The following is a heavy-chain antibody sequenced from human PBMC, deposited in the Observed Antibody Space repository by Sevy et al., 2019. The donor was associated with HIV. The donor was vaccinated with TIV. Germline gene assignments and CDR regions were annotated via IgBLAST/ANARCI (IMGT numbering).Heavy chain of an antibody. V-gene: IGHV3-30*02. Sequence: GGSLRLSCAASGFTFSSYGMHWVRQAPGKGLEWVAFIRYDGSNKYYADSVKGRFTISRDNSKNTLYLQMNSLRAEDTAVYYCAKLMTVTTSTFSHYWGQGTLFTVSS. CDR1: GFTFSSYG. J-gene: IGHJ4*02. CDR2: IRYDGSNK. D-gene: IGHD4-17*01. CDR3: AKLMTVTTSTFSHY.